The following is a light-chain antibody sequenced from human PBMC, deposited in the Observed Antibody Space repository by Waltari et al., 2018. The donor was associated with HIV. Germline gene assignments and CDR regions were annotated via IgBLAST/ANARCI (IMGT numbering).Light chain of an antibody. CDR3: QQYDDLPRT. Sequence: IQMAQSPASLSASIGDRVTITCRSSRAIGRSLAWFQQKPGQSPMALIYATSILHTGVPARFNCSRSGTEFALTIANLEAADFGTYYCQQYDDLPRTFGGGT. CDR2: ATS. J-gene: IGKJ4*01. CDR1: RAIGRS. V-gene: IGKV1-16*01.